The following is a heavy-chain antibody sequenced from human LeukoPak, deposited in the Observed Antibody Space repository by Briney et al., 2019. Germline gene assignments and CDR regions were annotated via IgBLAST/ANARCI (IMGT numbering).Heavy chain of an antibody. CDR1: GGSISSSSYY. D-gene: IGHD2-2*02. J-gene: IGHJ5*02. CDR2: IYYSGST. Sequence: SETLSLTCTVSGGSISSSSYYWGWIRQPPGKGLGWIGSIYYSGSTYYNPSLKSRVTISVDTSKNQFSLKLSSVTAADTAVYYCAGRLDCSSTSCYTTPPNWFDPWGQGTLVTVSS. CDR3: AGRLDCSSTSCYTTPPNWFDP. V-gene: IGHV4-39*01.